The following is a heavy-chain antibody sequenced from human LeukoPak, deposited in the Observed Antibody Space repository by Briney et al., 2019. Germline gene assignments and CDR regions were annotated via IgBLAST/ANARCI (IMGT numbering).Heavy chain of an antibody. CDR3: ARALWLDAFDI. CDR2: IWYDGSNK. J-gene: IGHJ3*02. V-gene: IGHV3-33*01. Sequence: GGSLRLSCAASGFTFSSYGMHWVRQAPGKGLEWVAVIWYDGSNKYYADSVKGRFTISRDNSKNTLYLQMGSLRAEDMAVYYCARALWLDAFDIWGQGTMVTVSS. CDR1: GFTFSSYG. D-gene: IGHD5-18*01.